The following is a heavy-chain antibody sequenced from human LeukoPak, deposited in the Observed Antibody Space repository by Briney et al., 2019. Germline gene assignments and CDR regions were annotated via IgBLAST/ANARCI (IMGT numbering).Heavy chain of an antibody. V-gene: IGHV1-18*01. CDR3: ARESDYYDSSGHYDY. J-gene: IGHJ4*02. CDR1: GYTFTSYG. CDR2: ISAYNGNT. D-gene: IGHD3-22*01. Sequence: ASVKVSCKASGYTFTSYGISGVRQAPGQGLEWIGWISAYNGNTNYAQKLQGRVTMNTDTSTSTAYMELRSLRADDTAVYYCARESDYYDSSGHYDYWGQGTLVTVSS.